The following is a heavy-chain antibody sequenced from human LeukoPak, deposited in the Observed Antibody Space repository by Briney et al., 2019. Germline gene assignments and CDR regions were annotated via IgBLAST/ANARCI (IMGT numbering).Heavy chain of an antibody. Sequence: RASVKVSCKASGYTFTSYGISWVRQAPGQGLEWMGWISAYNGNTNYAQKLQGRVAMTTDTSTSTAYMELSSLRSEDTAVYYCARGGYSYGYEDYWGQGTLVTVSS. CDR2: ISAYNGNT. J-gene: IGHJ4*02. CDR3: ARGGYSYGYEDY. D-gene: IGHD5-18*01. V-gene: IGHV1-18*01. CDR1: GYTFTSYG.